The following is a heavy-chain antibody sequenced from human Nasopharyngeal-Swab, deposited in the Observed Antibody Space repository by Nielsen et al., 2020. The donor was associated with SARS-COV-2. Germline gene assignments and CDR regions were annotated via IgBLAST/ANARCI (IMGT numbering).Heavy chain of an antibody. J-gene: IGHJ3*02. Sequence: GESLKISCQASGYSFTTYWIGWVRQMPGKGLEWVAIIFPGDSDSGYSPSFQGKVTISADNSIASAYQQWTSLKASDTAMYYCVRQGVTGTRADAFDIWGQGTMVTVSS. CDR2: IFPGDSDS. CDR3: VRQGVTGTRADAFDI. D-gene: IGHD1-7*01. V-gene: IGHV5-51*01. CDR1: GYSFTTYW.